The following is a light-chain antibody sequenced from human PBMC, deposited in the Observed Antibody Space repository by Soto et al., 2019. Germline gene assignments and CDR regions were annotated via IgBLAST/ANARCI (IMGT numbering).Light chain of an antibody. CDR2: DTP. CDR1: QTLSNS. Sequence: EIVLTQSPGTPSLSTGESTTLSCSAIQTLSNSFIAWYQQKPRQAPRLLINDTPTRATGIPARFSGGGSGTEFTLTISSLLSADFAVYYCQQYNNWPPISFGQGTRLEIK. V-gene: IGKV3-15*01. CDR3: QQYNNWPPIS. J-gene: IGKJ5*01.